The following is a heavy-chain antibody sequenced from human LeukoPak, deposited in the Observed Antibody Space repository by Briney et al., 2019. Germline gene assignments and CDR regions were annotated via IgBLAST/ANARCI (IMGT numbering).Heavy chain of an antibody. V-gene: IGHV1-8*01. CDR1: GYTFTSYD. D-gene: IGHD2-2*01. Sequence: ASVKVSCKASGYTFTSYDINWVRQATGQGLEWMGWMNPNSGNTGYAQKFQGRVTMTTDTSTSTAYMELRSLRSDDTAVYYCARDFGDIVVVPAAPYFDYWGQGTLVTVSS. CDR2: MNPNSGNT. J-gene: IGHJ4*02. CDR3: ARDFGDIVVVPAAPYFDY.